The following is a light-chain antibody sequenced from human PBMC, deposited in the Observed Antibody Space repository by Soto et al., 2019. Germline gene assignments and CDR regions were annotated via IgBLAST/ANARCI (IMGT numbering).Light chain of an antibody. CDR1: SSNIGPNY. J-gene: IGLJ1*01. Sequence: QSVLTQPPSASGTPGQRVIISCSGSSSNIGPNYVYWYQQLPGTAPKLLIQKNNQRPSGVPDRFSGSKSGTSASLAISGLRSEDEADYYCAAWDDSLSGLYVFGTGTKVTRP. CDR3: AAWDDSLSGLYV. CDR2: KNN. V-gene: IGLV1-47*01.